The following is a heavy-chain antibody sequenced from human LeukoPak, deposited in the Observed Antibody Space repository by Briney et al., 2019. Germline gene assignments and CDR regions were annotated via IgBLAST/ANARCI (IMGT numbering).Heavy chain of an antibody. V-gene: IGHV4-4*09. J-gene: IGHJ4*02. Sequence: PSETLSLTCTVSGGSISGYYWSWIRQPPGKGLEWIEYIYHSGSTDYNPSLKSRVTISVDTSKSQFSLKLTSVTAADTAVYYCATLTTVVTAYYFDYWGQGTLVTVSS. CDR1: GGSISGYY. D-gene: IGHD4-23*01. CDR2: IYHSGST. CDR3: ATLTTVVTAYYFDY.